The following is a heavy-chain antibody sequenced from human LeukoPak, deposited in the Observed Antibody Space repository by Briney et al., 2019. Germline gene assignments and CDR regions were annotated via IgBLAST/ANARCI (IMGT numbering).Heavy chain of an antibody. D-gene: IGHD4-17*01. CDR3: AKVGDAPQYFFDY. CDR1: GFTFDDYA. V-gene: IGHV3-9*01. CDR2: ISWNSGSI. Sequence: PAGSLRLSCAASGFTFDDYAMHWVRQAPGKGLEWVSGISWNSGSIGYADSVKGRFTISRDNAKNSLYPQMNSLRAEDTALYYCAKVGDAPQYFFDYWGQGTLVTVSS. J-gene: IGHJ4*02.